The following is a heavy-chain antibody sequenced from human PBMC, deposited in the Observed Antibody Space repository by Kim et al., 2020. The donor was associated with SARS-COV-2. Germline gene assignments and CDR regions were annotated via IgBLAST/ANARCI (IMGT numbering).Heavy chain of an antibody. V-gene: IGHV1-46*01. CDR1: GYTFTSYY. Sequence: ASVKVSCKASGYTFTSYYMHWVRQAPGQGLEWMGIINPSGGSTSYAQKFQGRVTMTRDTSTSTVYMELSSLRSEDTAVYYCARASWTTVTKLPPYYFDYWGQGTLVTVSS. D-gene: IGHD4-17*01. CDR2: INPSGGST. J-gene: IGHJ4*02. CDR3: ARASWTTVTKLPPYYFDY.